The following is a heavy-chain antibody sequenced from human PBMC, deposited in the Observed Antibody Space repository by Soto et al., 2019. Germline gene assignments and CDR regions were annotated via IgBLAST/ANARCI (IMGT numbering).Heavy chain of an antibody. V-gene: IGHV3-48*03. CDR1: GFTFSSYE. CDR2: ISSSGSTI. D-gene: IGHD3-22*01. CDR3: ARDPDSGGYLTPGVAFDI. J-gene: IGHJ3*02. Sequence: GGSLRLSCAASGFTFSSYEMNWVRQAPGKGLEWVSYISSSGSTIYYADSVKGRFTISRDNAKNSLYLQMNSLRAEDTAVYYCARDPDSGGYLTPGVAFDIWGQGTMVTVSS.